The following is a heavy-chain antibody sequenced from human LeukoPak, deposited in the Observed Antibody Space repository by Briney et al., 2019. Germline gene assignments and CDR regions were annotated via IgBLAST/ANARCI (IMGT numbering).Heavy chain of an antibody. CDR1: GFTFNSYR. D-gene: IGHD7-27*01. CDR2: IKQDGSEK. V-gene: IGHV3-7*01. Sequence: GGSLRLSCAASGFTFNSYRMSWVRQAPGKGLEWVANIKQDGSEKYYVDSVNGRFTISRDNAKNSLYLQMNSLRAEDTAVYFCARGIRSDWHILGNDYFYYYMDVWGKGTTVTVSS. J-gene: IGHJ6*03. CDR3: ARGIRSDWHILGNDYFYYYMDV.